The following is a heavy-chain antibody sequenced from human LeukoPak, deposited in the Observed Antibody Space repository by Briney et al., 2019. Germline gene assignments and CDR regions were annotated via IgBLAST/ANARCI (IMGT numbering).Heavy chain of an antibody. CDR3: AKDPLLVTASYNWFDP. CDR1: GFTFSSYA. Sequence: GGSLRLSCAASGFTFSSYAMSWVRQAPGKGLEWVSAISGSGGSTYYADSVKGRFTISRDNSKNTLYLQMNSLRAEDTAVYYCAKDPLLVTASYNWFDPWGQGTLVTVSS. D-gene: IGHD2/OR15-2a*01. V-gene: IGHV3-23*01. J-gene: IGHJ5*02. CDR2: ISGSGGST.